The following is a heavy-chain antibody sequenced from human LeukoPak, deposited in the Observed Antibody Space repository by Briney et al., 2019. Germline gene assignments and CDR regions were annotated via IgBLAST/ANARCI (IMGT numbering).Heavy chain of an antibody. Sequence: SQTLSLTCTVSGGSISSGGYYWSWIRQPPGKGLEWIGYIYHSGSTYYNPSLKSRVTISVDRSKNQISLKLTSVTAADTAVYYCAREDYYDSSGYYLGYWGQGTLVTVSS. CDR3: AREDYYDSSGYYLGY. D-gene: IGHD3-22*01. V-gene: IGHV4-30-2*01. J-gene: IGHJ4*02. CDR2: IYHSGST. CDR1: GGSISSGGYY.